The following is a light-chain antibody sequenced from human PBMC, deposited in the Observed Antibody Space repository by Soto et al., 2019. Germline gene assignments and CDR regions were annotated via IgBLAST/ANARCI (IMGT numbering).Light chain of an antibody. CDR1: NNDVGGYNY. V-gene: IGLV2-14*03. CDR2: AVT. J-gene: IGLJ2*01. CDR3: SSYTSTIRAV. Sequence: QSALTQPVSVSGSPGQSITISCTGTNNDVGGYNYVSWFQQHPGKAPKLLIYAVTSRPSGVSNRFSGSKSGNTASLTISGRQAEDEADYYCSSYTSTIRAVFGGGTKVTVL.